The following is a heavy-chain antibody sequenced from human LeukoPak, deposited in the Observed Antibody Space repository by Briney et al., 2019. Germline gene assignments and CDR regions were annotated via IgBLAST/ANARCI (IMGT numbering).Heavy chain of an antibody. CDR1: GFTVSSYG. CDR3: AKVVALAGEADYYYYYYMDV. CDR2: IRYDGRDDGGNK. J-gene: IGHJ6*03. Sequence: GGSLRLSCAASGFTVSSYGMHWVRQAPGKGLEWVAFIRYDGRDDGGNKYYAESVKGRFNISRDNSKNTLYLQMNSLRAEDTAVYYCAKVVALAGEADYYYYYYMDVWGKGTTVTVSS. D-gene: IGHD3-10*01. V-gene: IGHV3-30*02.